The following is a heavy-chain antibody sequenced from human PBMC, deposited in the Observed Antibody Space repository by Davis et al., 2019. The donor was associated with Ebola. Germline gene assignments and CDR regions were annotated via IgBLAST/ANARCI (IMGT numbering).Heavy chain of an antibody. CDR3: ARDSAYYDFWSGYYTWRFDP. Sequence: ASVKVSCKASGYTFTSYAMHWVRQAPGQTLEWMGWINAGNGNTKYSQRFQCRVTITRDTSASTAYMELSSLRFEDTAVYYCARDSAYYDFWSGYYTWRFDPWGQGTLVTVSS. J-gene: IGHJ5*02. CDR2: INAGNGNT. D-gene: IGHD3-3*01. V-gene: IGHV1-3*01. CDR1: GYTFTSYA.